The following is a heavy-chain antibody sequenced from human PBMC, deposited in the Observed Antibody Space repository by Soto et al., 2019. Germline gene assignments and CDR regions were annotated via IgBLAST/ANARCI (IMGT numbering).Heavy chain of an antibody. Sequence: SETLSLTCAVYGGSFSGYYWSWTRQPPGKGLEWIGEINHSGSTNYNPSLKSRVTISVDTSKNQFSLKLSSVTAADTAVYYCARGSGFGAIYSRRSSEFDYWGQGTLVTV. CDR2: INHSGST. V-gene: IGHV4-34*01. J-gene: IGHJ4*02. CDR3: ARGSGFGAIYSRRSSEFDY. D-gene: IGHD6-6*01. CDR1: GGSFSGYY.